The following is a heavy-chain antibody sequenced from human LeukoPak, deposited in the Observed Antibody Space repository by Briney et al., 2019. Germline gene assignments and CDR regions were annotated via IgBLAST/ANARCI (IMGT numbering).Heavy chain of an antibody. D-gene: IGHD3-10*01. CDR3: ARYLRVRGVPDYMDF. V-gene: IGHV3-53*01. CDR2: IYKNAIT. CDR1: GFTVSSNY. Sequence: WGSLRLSGAASGFTVSSNYMTWVRQGPGKGLEWVSVIYKNAITYYADTVKGRFTISRDNSKNMLYLQMNSLRADDTAVYYCARYLRVRGVPDYMDFWGKGTTVIISS. J-gene: IGHJ6*03.